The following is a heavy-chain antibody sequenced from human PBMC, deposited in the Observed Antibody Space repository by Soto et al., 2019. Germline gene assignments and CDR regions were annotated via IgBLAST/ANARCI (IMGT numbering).Heavy chain of an antibody. Sequence: QLQLQESGPGLVKPSETLSLTCTVSGDSIISSNYYWAWIRQSPGKGLEWIGNMYYSGRTYYHLSLKSRVTMSVDTSKNQLSLKISSVTAADTSVYYCARIVVIPAAPDYYNYYGVDVWGQGTTVTVSS. CDR3: ARIVVIPAAPDYYNYYGVDV. V-gene: IGHV4-39*01. CDR2: MYYSGRT. CDR1: GDSIISSNYY. J-gene: IGHJ6*02. D-gene: IGHD2-2*01.